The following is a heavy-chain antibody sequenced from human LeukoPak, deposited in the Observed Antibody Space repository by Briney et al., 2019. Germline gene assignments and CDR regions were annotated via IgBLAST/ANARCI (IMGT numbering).Heavy chain of an antibody. V-gene: IGHV4-4*07. CDR1: GGSISSYY. D-gene: IGHD5-18*01. CDR2: IYTSGST. CDR3: ARGKSGYSYGDRFDY. J-gene: IGHJ4*02. Sequence: SETLSLTCTVSGGSISSYYWSWIRQPAGKGLEWMGRIYTSGSTNYNPSLKSRVTMSVDTSKNQFSLKLSSVTAADTAVYYCARGKSGYSYGDRFDYWGQGTLVTVSS.